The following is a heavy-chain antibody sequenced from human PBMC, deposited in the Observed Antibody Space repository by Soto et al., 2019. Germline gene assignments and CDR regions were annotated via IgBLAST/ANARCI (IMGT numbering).Heavy chain of an antibody. Sequence: SETLSLTCTVSGGSISSSSYYWGWIRQPPGKGLEWIGSIYYSGSTYYNPSLKSRVTISVDTSKNQFSLKLSSVTAADTAVYYCARSAHNFPFDYWGQGTLVTVSS. CDR1: GGSISSSSYY. D-gene: IGHD2-21*01. CDR3: ARSAHNFPFDY. CDR2: IYYSGST. V-gene: IGHV4-39*01. J-gene: IGHJ4*02.